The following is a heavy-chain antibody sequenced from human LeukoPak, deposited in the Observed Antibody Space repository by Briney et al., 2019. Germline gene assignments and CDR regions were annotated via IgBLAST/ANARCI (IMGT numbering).Heavy chain of an antibody. CDR1: GFTVSSNY. Sequence: GGSLRLSCAASGFTVSSNYMSWVRQAPGKGLEWVSSISSSSSYIYYADSVKGRFTISRDNAKNSLYLQMNSLRAEDTAVYYCARSWFDPWGQGTLVTVSS. J-gene: IGHJ5*02. CDR2: ISSSSSYI. CDR3: ARSWFDP. V-gene: IGHV3-21*01.